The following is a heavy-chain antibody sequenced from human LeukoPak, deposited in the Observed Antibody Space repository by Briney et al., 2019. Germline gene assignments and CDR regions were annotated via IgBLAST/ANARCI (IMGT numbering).Heavy chain of an antibody. V-gene: IGHV3-30*18. Sequence: GGSLRLSCAASGFTFSSYGMHWVRQAPGKGLEWVAVISYDGSNKYYADSVKGRFTISRDNSKNTLYLQMNSLRAEDTAVYYCAKVSRDILTGYYLSGRLDPWGQGTLVTVSS. D-gene: IGHD3-9*01. CDR1: GFTFSSYG. J-gene: IGHJ5*02. CDR2: ISYDGSNK. CDR3: AKVSRDILTGYYLSGRLDP.